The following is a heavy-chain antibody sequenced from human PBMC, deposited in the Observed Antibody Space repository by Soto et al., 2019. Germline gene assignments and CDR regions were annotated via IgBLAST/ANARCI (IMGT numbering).Heavy chain of an antibody. CDR2: VYHSGRT. V-gene: IGHV4-61*01. Sequence: SETLSLTGTVCGGSFKSGSYCWSWLRQPPGKGLEWIGYVYHSGRTSYNSSLKSRVSISMDTSKNQFSLNLDSLTAADTAVYFCARDFAYFDSFGQGTLVTVSP. CDR3: ARDFAYFDS. CDR1: GGSFKSGSYC. J-gene: IGHJ4*02.